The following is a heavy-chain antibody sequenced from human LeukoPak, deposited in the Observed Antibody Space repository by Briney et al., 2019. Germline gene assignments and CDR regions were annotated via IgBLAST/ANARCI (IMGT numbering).Heavy chain of an antibody. D-gene: IGHD1-26*01. CDR2: ISTSGSDM. CDR3: ARGRSRTYYGFDY. V-gene: IGHV3-11*01. CDR1: GFTFSDYY. Sequence: KPGGSLRLSCAASGFTFSDYYMNWIRQAPGKGLEWISYISTSGSDMYYADSVKGRLTISRDNAKNSLYLQMNSLRAEDTAVYYCARGRSRTYYGFDYWGQGTLVTVSS. J-gene: IGHJ4*02.